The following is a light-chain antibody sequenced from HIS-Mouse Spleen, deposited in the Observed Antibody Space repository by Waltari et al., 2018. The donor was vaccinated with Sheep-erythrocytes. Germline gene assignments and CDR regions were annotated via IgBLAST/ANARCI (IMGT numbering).Light chain of an antibody. CDR1: RSDVGGDKY. CDR2: EVS. Sequence: QSALTQPPSASGSPGPSVTISCTGTRSDVGGDKYVSQYQQHPGKAPQLMIYEVSKRPSGVPDRFSCSKSGNTASLTVSGLQAEDEADYYCSSYAGSNNWVFGGGTKLTVL. V-gene: IGLV2-8*01. J-gene: IGLJ3*02. CDR3: SSYAGSNNWV.